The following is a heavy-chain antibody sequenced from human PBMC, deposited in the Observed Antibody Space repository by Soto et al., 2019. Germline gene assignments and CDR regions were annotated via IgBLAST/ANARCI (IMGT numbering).Heavy chain of an antibody. V-gene: IGHV5-51*03. CDR2: IYPGDSDT. CDR1: GYSFTSYW. CDR3: ARLTRVAVAGTSYFDY. D-gene: IGHD6-19*01. Sequence: EVQLVQSGAEVKKPGESLKISCKGSGYSFTSYWIGWLRQMPGKGLEWMGIIYPGDSDTRYSPSFQGQVTISADKSISTAELQWSSLKASDTAMYYCARLTRVAVAGTSYFDYWGQGPLVTVSS. J-gene: IGHJ4*02.